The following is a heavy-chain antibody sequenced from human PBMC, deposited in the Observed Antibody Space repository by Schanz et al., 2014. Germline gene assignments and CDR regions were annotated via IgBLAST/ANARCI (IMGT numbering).Heavy chain of an antibody. J-gene: IGHJ4*02. CDR2: IGYLGDT. CDR1: GFTLSNSD. CDR3: ARGTDWNLHY. D-gene: IGHD1-1*01. Sequence: VQMVESGGGVVQPGRSLRLSCAASGFTLSNSDMHWVRQGTGKGLEWVSTIGYLGDTYYPDSVKGRFTVSRDSGQNSLYHQMNSLRAGDTTVYYCARGTDWNLHYWGQGALVTVSS. V-gene: IGHV3-13*01.